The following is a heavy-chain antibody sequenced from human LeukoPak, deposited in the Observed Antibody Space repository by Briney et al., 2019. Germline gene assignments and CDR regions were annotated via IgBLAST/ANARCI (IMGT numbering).Heavy chain of an antibody. J-gene: IGHJ4*02. CDR2: INTNTGNP. D-gene: IGHD3-10*01. Sequence: ASVKVSCKASGYVFSSYAMNWVRQAPGQGLEWMGWINTNTGNPTYAQGFTGRFVFSLDTSVSTAYLEISSLKAEDTAGYYCATDYGSGKYYFDYWGQGTLVTVSS. CDR1: GYVFSSYA. V-gene: IGHV7-4-1*02. CDR3: ATDYGSGKYYFDY.